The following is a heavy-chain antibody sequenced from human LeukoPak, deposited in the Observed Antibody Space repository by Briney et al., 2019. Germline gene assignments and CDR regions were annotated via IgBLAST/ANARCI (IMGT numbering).Heavy chain of an antibody. Sequence: KCGESLKISCKGSGYSFITYWIGWVRQMPGKGLEYMGIIYPRDSDTRYSPSFQGQVTISADKSIRTAYLQWSSLKASDTAMYYCATTDYSYGRYYFDYWGQGTLVTVSS. CDR3: ATTDYSYGRYYFDY. V-gene: IGHV5-51*01. CDR1: GYSFITYW. J-gene: IGHJ4*02. D-gene: IGHD5-18*01. CDR2: IYPRDSDT.